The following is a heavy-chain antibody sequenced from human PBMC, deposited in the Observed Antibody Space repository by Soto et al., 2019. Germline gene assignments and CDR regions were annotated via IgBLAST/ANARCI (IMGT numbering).Heavy chain of an antibody. Sequence: QVQLVQSGAEVKKPGSSVKVSCKASGGTFSSYTISWVRQAPGQGLEWMGRIIPILGIANYAQKFQGRVTINADKSTSTAYMELSSLISEDTAVYYCAREITAAYAFDIWGQGTMVTVSS. V-gene: IGHV1-69*08. D-gene: IGHD2-2*01. CDR3: AREITAAYAFDI. CDR1: GGTFSSYT. CDR2: IIPILGIA. J-gene: IGHJ3*02.